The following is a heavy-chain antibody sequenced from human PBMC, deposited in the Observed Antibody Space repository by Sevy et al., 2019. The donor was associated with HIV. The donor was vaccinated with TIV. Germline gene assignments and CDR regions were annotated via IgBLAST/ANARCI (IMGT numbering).Heavy chain of an antibody. J-gene: IGHJ6*02. CDR2: IYYSGNT. D-gene: IGHD3-9*01. Sequence: SETLSLTCTVSGGSISSYYWSWVRQPPGNGLEWIGNIYYSGNTNYNPSLKSRFTISVNTSRNQFSRKLSSVTAADTAVYYCARNYDILTGYWGYYYYGMDVWGQRTAVTVSS. CDR1: GGSISSYY. V-gene: IGHV4-59*01. CDR3: ARNYDILTGYWGYYYYGMDV.